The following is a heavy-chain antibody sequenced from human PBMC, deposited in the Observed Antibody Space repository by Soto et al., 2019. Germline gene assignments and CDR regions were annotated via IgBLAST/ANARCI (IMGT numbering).Heavy chain of an antibody. D-gene: IGHD2-2*01. J-gene: IGHJ6*03. CDR2: ISAYNGNT. V-gene: IGHV1-18*01. CDR3: ARDIGDIVVVPAATISYYYYYMDV. Sequence: GASVKVSCKASGYTFTSYGISWVRQAHGQGLEWMGWISAYNGNTNYAQKLQGRVTMTTDTSTSTAYMELRSLRSDDTAVYYCARDIGDIVVVPAATISYYYYYMDVWGKGTTVTVSS. CDR1: GYTFTSYG.